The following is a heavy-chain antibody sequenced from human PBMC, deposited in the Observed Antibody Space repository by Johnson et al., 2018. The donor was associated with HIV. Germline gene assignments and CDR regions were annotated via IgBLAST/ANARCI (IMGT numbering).Heavy chain of an antibody. Sequence: VLLVESGGGLVQPGGSLRLSCAASGFTVSSYAMSWVRLDPGQGLEWVSSMRGGGGSAYYSDSVKGRFTISSDTSKTTVDLQMNSLGDVDTAVYYCARLRRQKGGGAFDVWGQGTLVTVSS. CDR3: ARLRRQKGGGAFDV. J-gene: IGHJ3*01. CDR1: GFTVSSYA. CDR2: MRGGGGSA. D-gene: IGHD4-17*01. V-gene: IGHV3-23*04.